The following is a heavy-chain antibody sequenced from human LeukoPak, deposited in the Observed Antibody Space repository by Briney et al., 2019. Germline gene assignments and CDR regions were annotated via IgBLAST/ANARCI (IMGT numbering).Heavy chain of an antibody. CDR2: INPNSGGT. CDR1: GYTFTGYY. Sequence: ASVKVSRKASGYTFTGYYMHWVRQAPGQGLEWMGWINPNSGGTNYAQKFQGRVTMTRDTSISTAYMELSRLRSDDTAVYYCARSPGLWFGEQLIDYWGQGTLVTVSS. J-gene: IGHJ4*02. V-gene: IGHV1-2*02. CDR3: ARSPGLWFGEQLIDY. D-gene: IGHD3-10*01.